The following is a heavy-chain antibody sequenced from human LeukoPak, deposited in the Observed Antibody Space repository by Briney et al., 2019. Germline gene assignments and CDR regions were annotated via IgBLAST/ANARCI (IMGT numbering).Heavy chain of an antibody. Sequence: GGSLRLSCAASGFTFSDYYMSWVRQAPGKGLEWVALISKSGSDISYADSVKGRFTISRDNAKNLLYLQMNSLRAEDTALYYCARDWFRSSLDYWGQGSQVTVSS. CDR3: ARDWFRSSLDY. D-gene: IGHD3-3*01. CDR2: ISKSGSDI. CDR1: GFTFSDYY. V-gene: IGHV3-11*04. J-gene: IGHJ4*02.